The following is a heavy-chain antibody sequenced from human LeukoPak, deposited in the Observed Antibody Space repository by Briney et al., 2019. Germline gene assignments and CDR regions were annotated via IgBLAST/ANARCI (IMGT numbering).Heavy chain of an antibody. Sequence: GGSLRLSCEASGFTFSTYSMNWVRQAPGKGLEWVSYISYSSSAIYYADSVKGRFTISRDNAKNSLYLRMNSLRDEDTAVYYCARDSYGSSGYYYVSDYWGQGTLVTVSS. CDR1: GFTFSTYS. CDR3: ARDSYGSSGYYYVSDY. CDR2: ISYSSSAI. J-gene: IGHJ4*02. D-gene: IGHD3-22*01. V-gene: IGHV3-48*02.